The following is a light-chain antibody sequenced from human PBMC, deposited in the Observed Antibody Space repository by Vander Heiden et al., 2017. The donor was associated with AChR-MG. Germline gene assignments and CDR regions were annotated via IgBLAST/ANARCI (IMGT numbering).Light chain of an antibody. J-gene: IGLJ3*02. V-gene: IGLV7-46*01. Sequence: QAVVTQEPSLPVSPGGAVTLTCGSSTGDVTNGHYPYWFQQKPGQAPRTLIYDTSNKHSWTPARFSGSLLGGKAALTLSGAQPDDEADYYCLLSYSGVRVFGAGTKLTVL. CDR3: LLSYSGVRV. CDR2: DTS. CDR1: TGDVTNGHY.